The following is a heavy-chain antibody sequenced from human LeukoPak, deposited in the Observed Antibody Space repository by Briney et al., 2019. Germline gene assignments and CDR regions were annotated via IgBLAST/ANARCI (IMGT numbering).Heavy chain of an antibody. CDR1: GGTFSSYA. D-gene: IGHD2-2*01. J-gene: IGHJ6*04. Sequence: SVKVSCKASGGTFSSYAISWVRQAPGQGLEWMGGIIPIFGTANYAQKFQGRVTITADESTSTAYMELSSLRSEDTAVYYCARDGYCSSTSCYRGGNYYYGMEVWGKGTTVTVSS. CDR2: IIPIFGTA. V-gene: IGHV1-69*01. CDR3: ARDGYCSSTSCYRGGNYYYGMEV.